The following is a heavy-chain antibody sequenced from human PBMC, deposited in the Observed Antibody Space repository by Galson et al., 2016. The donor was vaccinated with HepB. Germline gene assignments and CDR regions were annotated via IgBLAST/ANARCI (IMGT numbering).Heavy chain of an antibody. CDR2: IWYDGNNK. J-gene: IGHJ6*02. V-gene: IGHV3-33*06. Sequence: SLRLSCAASGFAFSTFGMHWVRQAPGKGLEWVAVIWYDGNNKYYLNSVKGRFTISRDNSKNMLYLQLNSLRVEDTAVYYCAKGLAYCSGTSCLSYSDSPGGGMDVWGQGTTVTASS. CDR1: GFAFSTFG. D-gene: IGHD2-2*01. CDR3: AKGLAYCSGTSCLSYSDSPGGGMDV.